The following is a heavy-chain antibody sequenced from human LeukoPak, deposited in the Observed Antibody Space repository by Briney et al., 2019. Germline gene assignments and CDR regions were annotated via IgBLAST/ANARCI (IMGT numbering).Heavy chain of an antibody. J-gene: IGHJ4*02. D-gene: IGHD2-21*02. Sequence: QPGGSLRLSCAASGFTFSSYEMNWVRQAPGQGLEWGSYISSSGSTIYYADSVKGRFTISRDNAKNSLYLQMNSLRAEDTAVYYCARGIVVVTAIPYFDYWGQGTLVTVSS. V-gene: IGHV3-48*03. CDR3: ARGIVVVTAIPYFDY. CDR2: ISSSGSTI. CDR1: GFTFSSYE.